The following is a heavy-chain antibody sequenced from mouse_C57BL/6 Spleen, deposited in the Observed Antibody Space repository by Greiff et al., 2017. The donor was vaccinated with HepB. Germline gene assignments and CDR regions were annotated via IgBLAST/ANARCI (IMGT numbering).Heavy chain of an antibody. D-gene: IGHD4-1*01. V-gene: IGHV5-9*01. CDR1: GFTFSSYT. CDR2: ISGGGGNT. CDR3: ARLWDEDYFDY. Sequence: EVMLVESGGGLVKPGGSLKLSCAASGFTFSSYTMSWVRQTPEKRLEWVATISGGGGNTYYPDSVKGRFTISRDNAKNTLYLQMSSLRSEDTALYYCARLWDEDYFDYWGQGTTLTVSS. J-gene: IGHJ2*01.